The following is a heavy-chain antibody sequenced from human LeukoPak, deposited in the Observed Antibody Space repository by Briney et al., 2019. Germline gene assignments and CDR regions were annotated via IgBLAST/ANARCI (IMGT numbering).Heavy chain of an antibody. CDR1: GFTFSSFD. J-gene: IGHJ4*02. CDR2: IKFDGSQK. D-gene: IGHD3-10*01. V-gene: IGHV3-30*02. Sequence: TGGSLRLSCAPSGFTFSSFDMHWVRQRPDKGLEWVAFIKFDGSQKYYADSVRGRFTVSRYNSRNMLYPQLDSLRDDDTAVYFCARRLHDSGSYSADYWGQGTLVTVSS. CDR3: ARRLHDSGSYSADY.